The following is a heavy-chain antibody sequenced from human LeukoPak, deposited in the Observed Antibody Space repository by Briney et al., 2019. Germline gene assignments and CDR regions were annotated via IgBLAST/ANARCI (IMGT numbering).Heavy chain of an antibody. CDR1: GYSISSGYY. CDR3: AREAGAAAAPSG. V-gene: IGHV4-38-2*02. J-gene: IGHJ4*02. Sequence: SETLSLTCTVSGYSISSGYYWGWIRQPPGKGLEWIGSIYHSGSTYYNPSLKSRVTISVDTSKNQFSLKLSSVTAADTAVYYCAREAGAAAAPSGWGQGTLVTVSS. CDR2: IYHSGST. D-gene: IGHD6-13*01.